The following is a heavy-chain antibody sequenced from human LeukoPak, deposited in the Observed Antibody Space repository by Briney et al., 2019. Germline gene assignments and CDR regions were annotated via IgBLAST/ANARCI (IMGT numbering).Heavy chain of an antibody. CDR2: VYYSGGA. J-gene: IGHJ4*02. Sequence: PSETLSLTCTVSGGSISSYYWSWIRQPPGKGLEWIGYVYYSGGANYNPSLGSRVTISVDTSNNQFSLKLNSVTAADTAIYYCARFLAYSGYDYWGQGTLVTVSS. CDR3: ARFLAYSGYDY. CDR1: GGSISSYY. D-gene: IGHD5-12*01. V-gene: IGHV4-59*01.